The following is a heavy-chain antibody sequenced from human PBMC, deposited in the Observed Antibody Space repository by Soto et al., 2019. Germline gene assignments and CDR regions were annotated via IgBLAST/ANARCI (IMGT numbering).Heavy chain of an antibody. D-gene: IGHD3-22*01. CDR1: GGSISSTNW. CDR3: AGLTYYSDGSGYPLI. Sequence: QVQLQESGPGLVKPSGTLSLTCAVSGGSISSTNWWSWVRQPPGKGLEWIGEIYHSGSTNYNPSLKSRVTIFVDKSKSQFSLNLSSVTAADTAVYYCAGLTYYSDGSGYPLIWGQGTMVTVSS. J-gene: IGHJ3*02. V-gene: IGHV4-4*02. CDR2: IYHSGST.